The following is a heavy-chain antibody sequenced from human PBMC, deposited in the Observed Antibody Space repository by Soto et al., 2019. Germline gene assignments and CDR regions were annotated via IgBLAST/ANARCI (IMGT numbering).Heavy chain of an antibody. D-gene: IGHD3-10*01. CDR3: AKPELARIWFGGHEDYAFDI. CDR2: ISGSGGST. J-gene: IGHJ3*02. CDR1: GFTFSSYA. V-gene: IGHV3-23*01. Sequence: EVQLLESGGGLVQPGGSLRLSCAASGFTFSSYAMSWVRQAPGQGLEWGSAISGSGGSTYYADSVKGRFTISRDNSKNTLYLQMNSLRAEDTAVYYCAKPELARIWFGGHEDYAFDIWGQGTIVTVSS.